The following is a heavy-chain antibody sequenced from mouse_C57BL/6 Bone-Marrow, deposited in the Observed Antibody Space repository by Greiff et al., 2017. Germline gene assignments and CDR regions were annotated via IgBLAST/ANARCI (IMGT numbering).Heavy chain of an antibody. J-gene: IGHJ2*01. V-gene: IGHV1-7*01. CDR3: ARLLRDY. D-gene: IGHD1-1*01. CDR1: GYTFTTYW. Sequence: VQLQQSGAELAKPGASVKLSCKASGYTFTTYWMHWVKQRPGQGLEWIGYINPSSGYTKYNEKFKDKATVTADKYSSTAYMQLSSLTYEDSAVYYCARLLRDYWGQGTTLTVSS. CDR2: INPSSGYT.